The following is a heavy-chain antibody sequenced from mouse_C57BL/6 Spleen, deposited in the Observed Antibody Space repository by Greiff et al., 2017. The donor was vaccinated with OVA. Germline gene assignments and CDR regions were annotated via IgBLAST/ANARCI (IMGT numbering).Heavy chain of an antibody. CDR3: ARSGDYDVDYYAMDY. D-gene: IGHD2-4*01. Sequence: QVQLKQPGAELVRPGSSVKLSCKASGYTFTSYWMHWVKQRPIQGLEWIGNIDPSDSETHYNQKFKDKATLTVDKSSSTAYMQLSSLTSEDSAVYYCARSGDYDVDYYAMDYWGQGTSVTVSS. CDR2: IDPSDSET. CDR1: GYTFTSYW. V-gene: IGHV1-52*01. J-gene: IGHJ4*01.